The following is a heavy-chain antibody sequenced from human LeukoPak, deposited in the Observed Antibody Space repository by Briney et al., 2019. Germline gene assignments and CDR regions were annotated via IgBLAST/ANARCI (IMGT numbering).Heavy chain of an antibody. CDR2: INPNSGGT. D-gene: IGHD3-9*01. J-gene: IGHJ4*02. CDR1: GYTFTGYY. Sequence: ASVKVSCKASGYTFTGYYMHWVRQAPGQGLEWMGWINPNSGGTNYAQKFQGRVTMTRDTSISTAYMELSRLRSDDTAVYYCARTDGHYYDILTGYSSFDYWGQGTLVTVSS. CDR3: ARTDGHYYDILTGYSSFDY. V-gene: IGHV1-2*02.